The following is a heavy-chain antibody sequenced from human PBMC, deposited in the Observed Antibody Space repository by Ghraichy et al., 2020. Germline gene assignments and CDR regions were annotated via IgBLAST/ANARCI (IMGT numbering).Heavy chain of an antibody. J-gene: IGHJ5*02. Sequence: SETLSLTCAVYGGSFSGYYWSWIRQPPGKGLEWIGEINHSGSTNYNPSLKSRVTISVDTSKNQFSLKLSSVTAADTAVYYCARGREIRGYCSGGSCPGWFDPWGQGTLVTVSS. CDR2: INHSGST. D-gene: IGHD2-15*01. V-gene: IGHV4-34*01. CDR1: GGSFSGYY. CDR3: ARGREIRGYCSGGSCPGWFDP.